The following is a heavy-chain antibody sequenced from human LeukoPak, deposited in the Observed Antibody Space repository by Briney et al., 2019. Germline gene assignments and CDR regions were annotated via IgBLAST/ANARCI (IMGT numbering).Heavy chain of an antibody. D-gene: IGHD3-10*01. V-gene: IGHV3-21*01. CDR3: ARDYMVRGVMGAFDI. J-gene: IGHJ3*02. Sequence: AGGSLRLSCAASGFTFSSYSMNWVRQAPGKGLEWVSSISSSSYIYYADSVKGRFTISRDNAKNSLYLQMNSLRAEDTAVYYCARDYMVRGVMGAFDIWGQGTMVTVSS. CDR1: GFTFSSYS. CDR2: ISSSSYI.